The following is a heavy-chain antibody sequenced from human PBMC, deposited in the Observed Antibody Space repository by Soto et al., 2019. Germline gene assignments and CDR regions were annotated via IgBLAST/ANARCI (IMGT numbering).Heavy chain of an antibody. Sequence: PSVTLSLTCTVSGGSISSYYWSWIRQPPGKGLEWIGYIYYSGSTNYNPSLKSRVTISVDTSKNQFSLKLSSVTAADTAVYYCARGERGYRLPDYWGQGTLVTVSS. J-gene: IGHJ4*02. V-gene: IGHV4-59*01. CDR1: GGSISSYY. D-gene: IGHD5-12*01. CDR3: ARGERGYRLPDY. CDR2: IYYSGST.